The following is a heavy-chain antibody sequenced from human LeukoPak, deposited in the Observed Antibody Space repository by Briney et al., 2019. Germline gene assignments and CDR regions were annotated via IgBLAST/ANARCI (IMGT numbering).Heavy chain of an antibody. V-gene: IGHV1-46*01. CDR3: AREFLEWLPDY. Sequence: GASVKVSCKASGYTFTSYYMHWVRQAPGQGLEWMGIINPSGGSTSYAQKLQGRVTMTRDTSTSTVYMELSSLRSEDTAVYYCAREFLEWLPDYWGQGTLVTVSS. D-gene: IGHD3-3*01. CDR1: GYTFTSYY. J-gene: IGHJ4*02. CDR2: INPSGGST.